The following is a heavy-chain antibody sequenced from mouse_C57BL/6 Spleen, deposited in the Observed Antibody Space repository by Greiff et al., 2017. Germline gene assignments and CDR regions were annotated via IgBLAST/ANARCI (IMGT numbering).Heavy chain of an antibody. CDR3: ARAIHPRWYFDF. CDR2: INPNNGGT. V-gene: IGHV1-18*01. Sequence: VQLQQSGPELVKPGASVKIPCKASGYTFTDYNMDWVKQSHGKSLEWIGDINPNNGGTIYNQKFKGKATLTVDKSSSTAYMELRSLTSEDTAVYYCARAIHPRWYFDFWGKGTTVTVSS. J-gene: IGHJ1*03. CDR1: GYTFTDYN.